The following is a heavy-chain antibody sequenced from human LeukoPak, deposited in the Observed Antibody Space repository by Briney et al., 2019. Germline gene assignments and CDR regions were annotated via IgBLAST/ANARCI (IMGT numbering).Heavy chain of an antibody. CDR1: GYTFTSYG. V-gene: IGHV1-18*01. D-gene: IGHD6-13*01. CDR3: ARGAAAEDWFDP. J-gene: IGHJ5*02. CDR2: ISAYNGNT. Sequence: ASVKVSCKASGYTFTSYGISWVRQAPGQGLECMGWISAYNGNTNYAQKLQGRVTMTTDTSTSTAYMELRRLRSDDTAVYYCARGAAAEDWFDPWGQGTLVTVSS.